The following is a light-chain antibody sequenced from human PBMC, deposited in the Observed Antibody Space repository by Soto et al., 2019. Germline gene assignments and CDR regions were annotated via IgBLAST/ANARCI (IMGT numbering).Light chain of an antibody. J-gene: IGKJ2*01. CDR2: KAS. CDR1: QSISSW. V-gene: IGKV1-5*03. Sequence: DIQMTQSPSTLSASVGDRVTITCRASQSISSWLAWYQQKPGKAPKLLIYKASSLESGVPSRFSGSGSGTEITLTISSLQPDDFATYYCQQYYSYYTSGQGTKLEIK. CDR3: QQYYSYYT.